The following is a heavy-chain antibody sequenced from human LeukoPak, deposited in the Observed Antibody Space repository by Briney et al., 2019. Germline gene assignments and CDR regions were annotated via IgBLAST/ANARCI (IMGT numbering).Heavy chain of an antibody. CDR3: ARASGTTVTYFDY. D-gene: IGHD4-17*01. Sequence: GRSLRLSCAASGFTFSSYAMRWVRQAPGKGLEWVAVISYDGSNKYYADSVKGRFTISRDNSKNTLYLQMNSLRAEDTAVYYCARASGTTVTYFDYWGQGTLVTVSS. J-gene: IGHJ4*02. V-gene: IGHV3-30*04. CDR1: GFTFSSYA. CDR2: ISYDGSNK.